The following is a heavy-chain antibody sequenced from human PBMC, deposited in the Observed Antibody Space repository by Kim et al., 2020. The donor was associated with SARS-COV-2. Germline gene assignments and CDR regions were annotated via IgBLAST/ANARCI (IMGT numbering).Heavy chain of an antibody. D-gene: IGHD2-2*01. V-gene: IGHV3-48*03. CDR3: ARDRRQLRGAHWFDP. Sequence: GGSLRLSCAASGFTFSSYEMNWVRQAPGKGLEWVSYISSSGSTIYYADSVKGRFTISRDNAKNSLYLQMNSLRAEDTAVYYCARDRRQLRGAHWFDPWGQGTLVTVSS. J-gene: IGHJ5*02. CDR1: GFTFSSYE. CDR2: ISSSGSTI.